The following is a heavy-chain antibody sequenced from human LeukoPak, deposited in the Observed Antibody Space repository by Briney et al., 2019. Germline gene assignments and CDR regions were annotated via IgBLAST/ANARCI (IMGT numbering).Heavy chain of an antibody. CDR2: ISSGGISI. D-gene: IGHD2-15*01. CDR3: ATSSMAATLGY. V-gene: IGHV3-11*01. CDR1: GLTFNDYY. J-gene: IGHJ4*02. Sequence: PGGSLILSCAASGLTFNDYYMSWIRQAPGKGLEWVSDISSGGISIFQADSVKGRFTISKDNAKKSLYLQMNSLRAEDTAVYYCATSSMAATLGYWGQGTLVTVSS.